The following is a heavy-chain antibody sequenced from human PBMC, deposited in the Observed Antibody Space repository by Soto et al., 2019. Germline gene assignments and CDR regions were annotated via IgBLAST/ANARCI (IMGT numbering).Heavy chain of an antibody. Sequence: PGGSLRLSCAASGFTFSDYYMSWIRQAPGNGLEWVSYISSSGSTIYYADSVKGRFTISRDNSKNSLYLQMNSLRAEDTAVYYCARGWGYYGDTRWYFDLWGRGTLVTVSS. J-gene: IGHJ2*01. D-gene: IGHD4-17*01. CDR1: GFTFSDYY. CDR3: ARGWGYYGDTRWYFDL. CDR2: ISSSGSTI. V-gene: IGHV3-11*01.